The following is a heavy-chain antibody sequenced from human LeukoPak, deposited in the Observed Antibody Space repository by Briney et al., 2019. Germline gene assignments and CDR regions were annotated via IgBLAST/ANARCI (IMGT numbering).Heavy chain of an antibody. D-gene: IGHD3-10*01. CDR2: IGGTGTSI. CDR1: GFTFSRDS. J-gene: IGHJ4*02. CDR3: ARDLYGSGRYQRDY. V-gene: IGHV3-21*01. Sequence: GGSLRLSCAASGFTFSRDSMNWVRQAPGKGLEWVSSIGGTGTSIYYADSVKGRFTISRDNAKNSLYLQMNSLRAEDTAVYYCARDLYGSGRYQRDYWGQGTLVTVSS.